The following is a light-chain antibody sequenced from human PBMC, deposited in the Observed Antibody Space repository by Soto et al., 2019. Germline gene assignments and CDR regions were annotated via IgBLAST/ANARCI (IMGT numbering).Light chain of an antibody. Sequence: QSALTQPASVSGSPGQSITISCTGTSSDVGSSNLVSWYQQHPGKAPKLMIYEGSERPSGVSDRFSGSKTGNTASLTISGLQAEDEGDYYCCSYAGSSTGVFGGGTKVTVL. CDR1: SSDVGSSNL. CDR3: CSYAGSSTGV. CDR2: EGS. V-gene: IGLV2-23*01. J-gene: IGLJ3*02.